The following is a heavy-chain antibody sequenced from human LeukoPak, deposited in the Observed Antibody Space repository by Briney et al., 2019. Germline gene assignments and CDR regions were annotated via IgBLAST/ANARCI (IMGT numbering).Heavy chain of an antibody. Sequence: SGTLSLTCVVSGGSGGSISSSNFWTWVRQPPGKGLEWIGEIYHSGRTNYNPSLKSRLTISVDESKNQFSLKLNSVTAADTAVYYCARDRIRGLVKYYFDYWGQGTLVTVSS. CDR1: GGSGGSISSSNF. J-gene: IGHJ4*02. CDR2: IYHSGRT. D-gene: IGHD6-19*01. CDR3: ARDRIRGLVKYYFDY. V-gene: IGHV4-4*02.